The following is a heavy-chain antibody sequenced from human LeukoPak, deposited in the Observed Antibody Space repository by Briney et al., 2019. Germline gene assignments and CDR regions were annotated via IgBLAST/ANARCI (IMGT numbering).Heavy chain of an antibody. Sequence: SETLSLTCAVYGGSFSGYYWSWIRQPPGKGLEWIGEINHSGSTNYNPSLKSRVTISVDTSKNQFSLKLSSVTAADTAVYYCARARRGYSSSWYGYWGQGTLVTVSS. J-gene: IGHJ4*02. V-gene: IGHV4-34*01. D-gene: IGHD6-13*01. CDR3: ARARRGYSSSWYGY. CDR2: INHSGST. CDR1: GGSFSGYY.